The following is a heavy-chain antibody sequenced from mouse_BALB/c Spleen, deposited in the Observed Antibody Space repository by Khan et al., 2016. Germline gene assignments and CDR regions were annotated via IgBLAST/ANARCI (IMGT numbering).Heavy chain of an antibody. J-gene: IGHJ4*01. CDR1: GYSITSGYY. V-gene: IGHV3-6*02. D-gene: IGHD1-1*01. CDR3: AIYYYGSSYYYYAMDY. Sequence: EVQLQESGPGLVKPSQSLSLTCSVTGYSITSGYYWNWIRQFPGNKLEWMGYISYDGSNNYNPSLKNRISITRDTSKNQLFLKLKSVTTEDSATYYCAIYYYGSSYYYYAMDYWGQGTSVTVSS. CDR2: ISYDGSN.